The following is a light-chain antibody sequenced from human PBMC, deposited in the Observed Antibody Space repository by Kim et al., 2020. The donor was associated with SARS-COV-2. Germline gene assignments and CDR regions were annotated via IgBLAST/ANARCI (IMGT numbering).Light chain of an antibody. V-gene: IGLV1-44*01. Sequence: ELTQPPSASGTPGQRVTVSCSGSSSNIGSNTVSWYQQLPGTAPKLLIYSNSQRSSGVPDRFSGSKSGTSASLAISGLQSEDEADYHCAAWDDSLSGWVFGGGTQLTVL. CDR2: SNS. CDR1: SSNIGSNT. CDR3: AAWDDSLSGWV. J-gene: IGLJ3*02.